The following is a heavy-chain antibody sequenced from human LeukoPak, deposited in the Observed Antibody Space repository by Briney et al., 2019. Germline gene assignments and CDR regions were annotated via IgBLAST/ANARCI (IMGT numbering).Heavy chain of an antibody. CDR2: IGPTGSDR. Sequence: GGSLRLSCTASGLTFSTSGFNWVRQAPGKGLEWVASIGPTGSDRYHADPIKGRFTISRDNADNFLYLQMNSLRAEDTAVYYCATETNGRHYDYWGQGTLLTVSS. CDR1: GLTFSTSG. D-gene: IGHD1-14*01. J-gene: IGHJ4*02. V-gene: IGHV3-21*06. CDR3: ATETNGRHYDY.